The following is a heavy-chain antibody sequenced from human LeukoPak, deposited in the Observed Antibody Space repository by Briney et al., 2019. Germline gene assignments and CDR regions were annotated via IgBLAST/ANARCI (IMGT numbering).Heavy chain of an antibody. J-gene: IGHJ3*02. V-gene: IGHV3-72*01. CDR1: GFTFSDHY. Sequence: GGTLRLSCVASGFTFSDHYMDWVRQAPGKGLEWVGRSGNKANSYTTDYAASVKGRFTISRDDSKNSLYLQMDSLKADDTAVYYCAKGLYINFVPDGFDIWGQGTMVTVSP. CDR2: SGNKANSYTT. CDR3: AKGLYINFVPDGFDI. D-gene: IGHD4-11*01.